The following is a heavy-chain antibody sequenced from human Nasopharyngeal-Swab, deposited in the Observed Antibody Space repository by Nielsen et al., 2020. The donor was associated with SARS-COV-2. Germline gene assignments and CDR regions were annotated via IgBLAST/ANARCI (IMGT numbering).Heavy chain of an antibody. J-gene: IGHJ1*01. D-gene: IGHD1-1*01. CDR2: IGTAGDT. CDR1: GFTFSNYD. V-gene: IGHV3-13*01. CDR3: ARGRVGTRGLLYFQH. Sequence: GESLKISCAASGFTFSNYDMHWVRQPTGKGLEWVSAIGTAGDTYYPGAVKDRFTISREDAKNSLYLQINALKAGDTAVYYCARGRVGTRGLLYFQHWGQGTLVTVSS.